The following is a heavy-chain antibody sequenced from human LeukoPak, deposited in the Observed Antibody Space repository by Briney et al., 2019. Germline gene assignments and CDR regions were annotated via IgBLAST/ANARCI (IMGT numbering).Heavy chain of an antibody. CDR1: GATFSSYA. J-gene: IGHJ4*02. Sequence: SVKVSCKASGATFSSYAISWVRQAPGQALEWLGGIIPLFGTANYAEKFQGRVTITADESTSTAYMELSSLRSEDTAVYYCAREPGIAAAGTRSRAGFDYWGQGTLVTVSS. CDR2: IIPLFGTA. V-gene: IGHV1-69*13. CDR3: AREPGIAAAGTRSRAGFDY. D-gene: IGHD6-13*01.